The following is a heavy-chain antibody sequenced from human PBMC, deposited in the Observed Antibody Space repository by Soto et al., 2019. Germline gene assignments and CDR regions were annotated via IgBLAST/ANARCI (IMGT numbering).Heavy chain of an antibody. V-gene: IGHV2-26*01. CDR3: ARLNVMLIESYFYAVDV. D-gene: IGHD3-10*01. Sequence: QVTLKESGPVLVKPTETLTLTCTVSGFSLSNVRMGVSWIRQPPGKALEGRAHIFSNDDKSYNTSLKSRLTISKDTSRSQVVLTMNNMDPVDTATYFCARLNVMLIESYFYAVDVWGQGTTVTVSS. J-gene: IGHJ6*02. CDR2: IFSNDDK. CDR1: GFSLSNVRMG.